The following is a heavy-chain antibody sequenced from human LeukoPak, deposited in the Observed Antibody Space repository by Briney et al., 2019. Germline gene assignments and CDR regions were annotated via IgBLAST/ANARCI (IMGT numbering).Heavy chain of an antibody. V-gene: IGHV3-53*01. CDR1: GFTVSSNY. Sequence: GALRLSCAASGFTVSSNYMSWVRQAPGKGLEWVSVIYSGGSTYYADSVKGRFTISRDNSKNTLYLQMNSLRAEDTAVYYCARELGELSPYYYYYGMDVWGKGTTVTVSS. J-gene: IGHJ6*04. CDR3: ARELGELSPYYYYYGMDV. D-gene: IGHD3-10*01. CDR2: IYSGGST.